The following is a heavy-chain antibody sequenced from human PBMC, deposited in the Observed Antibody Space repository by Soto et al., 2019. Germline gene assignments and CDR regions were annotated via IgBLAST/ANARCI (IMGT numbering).Heavy chain of an antibody. V-gene: IGHV1-18*01. CDR2: VNIYEGST. J-gene: IGHJ4*02. Sequence: QVQLVQSGAEVRKPGASVKVSCKASGYSFTSYGITWVRQAPGQGLEWMGWVNIYEGSTNYAQKFQGRVTMTTDTSPSTVYLEVRSLRSDDTAMYYCARERGGYAYGDYWGQGTLVTVSS. CDR3: ARERGGYAYGDY. D-gene: IGHD5-18*01. CDR1: GYSFTSYG.